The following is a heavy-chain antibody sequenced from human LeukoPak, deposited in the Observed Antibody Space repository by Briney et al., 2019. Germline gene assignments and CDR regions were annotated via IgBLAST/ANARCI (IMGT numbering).Heavy chain of an antibody. D-gene: IGHD6-13*01. CDR3: GRFGYEAAVDL. CDR2: IKKQGSEK. Sequence: PGGSLRLSCAASGFTFYDFDDYGMNWVRQAPGKGLEWVANIKKQGSEKYYVDSVKGRFTISRDNAKNLLFLQMNSLRGEDTAVYYCGRFGYEAAVDLWGRGTLVTVSS. J-gene: IGHJ4*02. V-gene: IGHV3-7*01. CDR1: GFTFYDFDDYG.